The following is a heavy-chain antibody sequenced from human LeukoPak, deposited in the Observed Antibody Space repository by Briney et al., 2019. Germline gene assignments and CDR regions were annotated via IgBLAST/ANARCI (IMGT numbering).Heavy chain of an antibody. CDR3: ARAPSYYYDSSGTN. V-gene: IGHV3-30*04. Sequence: GRSLRLSCAASGFTFSSYAMHWVRQAPGKGLEWVAVISYDGDKKYYADSVKGRFTISRDNSKNTLYLQMNSLRAEDTAVYYCARAPSYYYDSSGTNWGQGTLVTVSS. CDR1: GFTFSSYA. J-gene: IGHJ4*02. D-gene: IGHD3-22*01. CDR2: ISYDGDKK.